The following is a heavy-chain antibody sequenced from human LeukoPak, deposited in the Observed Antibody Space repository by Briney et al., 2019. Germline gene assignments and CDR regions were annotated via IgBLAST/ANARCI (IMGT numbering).Heavy chain of an antibody. CDR1: GFTFSTYA. Sequence: GGSLRLSCSASGFTFSTYAMSWVRQAPGKGLEWLSAISGSGGSTYYADSVKGRLTISRDNSKNTLYLQMNSLRAEDTAVYYCAKDQGGSYMTFDYWGQGTLVTVSS. CDR3: AKDQGGSYMTFDY. V-gene: IGHV3-23*01. CDR2: ISGSGGST. D-gene: IGHD1-26*01. J-gene: IGHJ4*02.